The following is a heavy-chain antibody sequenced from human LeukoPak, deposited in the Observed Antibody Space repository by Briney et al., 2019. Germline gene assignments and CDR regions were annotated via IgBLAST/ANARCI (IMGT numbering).Heavy chain of an antibody. J-gene: IGHJ4*02. V-gene: IGHV2-26*01. D-gene: IGHD6-13*01. CDR2: IFSNDEK. Sequence: SGPVLVKPTETLTLTCTVSGFSLSNTRMGVSWIRQPPGKALEWLAQIFSNDEKSYSTSLKSRLTISKDTSKSQVVLTMTNMDPVDTGTYYCTRVVRYTSSWYPNYYFDYWGQGTLVTVSP. CDR3: TRVVRYTSSWYPNYYFDY. CDR1: GFSLSNTRMG.